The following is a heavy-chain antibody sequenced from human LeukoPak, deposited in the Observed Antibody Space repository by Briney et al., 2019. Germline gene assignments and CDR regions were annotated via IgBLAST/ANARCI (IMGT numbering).Heavy chain of an antibody. CDR1: GYTLTELS. CDR3: ATELTYYDIVTGTDAFDI. V-gene: IGHV1-24*01. Sequence: ASVKVSCKVSGYTLTELSMHWVRQAPGKGLEWPGGFDPEDGETIYAQKFQGRVTMTEDTSTDTAYMELSSLRSEDTAVYYCATELTYYDIVTGTDAFDIWGQGTMVTVSS. D-gene: IGHD3-9*01. J-gene: IGHJ3*02. CDR2: FDPEDGET.